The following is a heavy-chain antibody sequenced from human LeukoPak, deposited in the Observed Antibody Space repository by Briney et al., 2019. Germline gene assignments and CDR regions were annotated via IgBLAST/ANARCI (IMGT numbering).Heavy chain of an antibody. CDR3: ARAKKRSGRSRNFYLDV. V-gene: IGHV4-4*07. D-gene: IGHD1-26*01. CDR2: IYTSGST. CDR1: GGSISSYY. J-gene: IGHJ6*03. Sequence: SETLSLTCTVSGGSISSYYWSWIRQPAGKGLEWIGRIYTSGSTNYNPSLKSRVTMSVDTSKNQFPLKLSSVTAADTAVYYCARAKKRSGRSRNFYLDVWGKGTTVTVSS.